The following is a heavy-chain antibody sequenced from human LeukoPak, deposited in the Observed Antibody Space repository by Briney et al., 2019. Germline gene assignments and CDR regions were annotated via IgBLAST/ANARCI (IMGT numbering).Heavy chain of an antibody. J-gene: IGHJ4*02. D-gene: IGHD6-19*01. CDR2: IKHDGNWK. Sequence: GGSLRLSGAASGSTFGNYYMSWVGQAPGKGLEWVANIKHDGNWKFYADSVKGRFTVSSDNAEKLVYLHMSSLRAEDTAMYYCAREGHSSGSLGDNWGQGILVTVSS. CDR3: AREGHSSGSLGDN. V-gene: IGHV3-7*03. CDR1: GSTFGNYY.